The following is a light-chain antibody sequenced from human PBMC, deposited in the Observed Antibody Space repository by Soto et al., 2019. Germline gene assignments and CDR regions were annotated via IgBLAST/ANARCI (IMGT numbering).Light chain of an antibody. V-gene: IGKV1-39*01. CDR3: QQSYSGPPT. CDR2: AAS. Sequence: DIQMTQSPSSLSASVGDRVTITCRASQSISSYLNWYQQKPGKAPELLIYAASSLHSGVPSRFSGSGSGTDFTLTISSLQHEDFATYFCQQSYSGPPTLGQGTKVDIK. CDR1: QSISSY. J-gene: IGKJ1*01.